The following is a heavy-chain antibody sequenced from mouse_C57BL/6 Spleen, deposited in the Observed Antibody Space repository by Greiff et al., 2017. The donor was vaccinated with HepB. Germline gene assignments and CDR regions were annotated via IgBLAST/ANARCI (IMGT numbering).Heavy chain of an antibody. CDR2: IYPGDGDT. CDR3: ARRTAQAYYFDY. J-gene: IGHJ2*01. D-gene: IGHD3-2*02. V-gene: IGHV1-80*01. CDR1: GYAFSSYW. Sequence: QVQLQQSGAELVKPGASVKISCKASGYAFSSYWMNWVKQRPGKGLEWIGQIYPGDGDTNYNGKFKGKATLTADKSSSTAYMKLSSLTSEDSAVYFCARRTAQAYYFDYWGQGTTLTVSS.